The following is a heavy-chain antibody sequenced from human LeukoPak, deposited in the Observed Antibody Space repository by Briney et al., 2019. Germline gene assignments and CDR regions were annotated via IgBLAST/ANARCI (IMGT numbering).Heavy chain of an antibody. CDR2: ISGSGGST. V-gene: IGHV3-23*01. D-gene: IGHD6-19*01. Sequence: GGSPRLSCAASGFTFSTYAMNWVRQAPGKGLEWVSGISGSGGSTYYADSVKGRFTISRDNSKNTLYLQMNSLRAEDTAVYYCAKDLLGYSSACFDSWGQGTLVTVSS. J-gene: IGHJ4*02. CDR1: GFTFSTYA. CDR3: AKDLLGYSSACFDS.